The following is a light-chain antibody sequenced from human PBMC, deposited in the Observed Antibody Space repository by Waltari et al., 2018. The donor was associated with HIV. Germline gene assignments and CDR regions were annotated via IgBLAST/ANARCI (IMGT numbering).Light chain of an antibody. CDR2: SNN. Sequence: GTHGQRVTISCYVNSSNIGGNTVNWYQQLPGTAPKLLIYSNNQRPSGVPDRFAGSKSGTSASLTISGLQSEDEADYYCAAWDDSLNGHVVFGGGTKLTVL. CDR3: AAWDDSLNGHVV. CDR1: SSNIGGNT. V-gene: IGLV1-44*01. J-gene: IGLJ2*01.